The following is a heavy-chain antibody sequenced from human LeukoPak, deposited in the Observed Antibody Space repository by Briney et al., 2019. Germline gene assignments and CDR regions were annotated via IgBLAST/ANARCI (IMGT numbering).Heavy chain of an antibody. CDR3: ARGGPYDYVWGSYRSGPHWFDP. J-gene: IGHJ5*02. CDR1: GGSISSYY. CDR2: INHSGST. Sequence: SETLSLTCTVSGGSISSYYWSWIRQPPGKGLEWIGEINHSGSTNYNPSLKSRVTISVDTSKNQFSLKLSSVTAADTAVYYCARGGPYDYVWGSYRSGPHWFDPWGQGTLVTVPS. V-gene: IGHV4-34*01. D-gene: IGHD3-16*02.